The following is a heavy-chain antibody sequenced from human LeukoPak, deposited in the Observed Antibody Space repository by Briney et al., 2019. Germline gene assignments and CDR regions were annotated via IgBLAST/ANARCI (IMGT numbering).Heavy chain of an antibody. CDR3: ARAAWGTMVRGVIINDMDV. J-gene: IGHJ6*03. D-gene: IGHD3-10*01. Sequence: ASVKVSCKASGYTFTGYYMHWVRQAPGQGLEWMGWINPNSGGTNYAQKFQGRVTTTRDTSISTAYMELSRLRSDDTAVYYCARAAWGTMVRGVIINDMDVWGKGTTVTVSS. CDR1: GYTFTGYY. V-gene: IGHV1-2*02. CDR2: INPNSGGT.